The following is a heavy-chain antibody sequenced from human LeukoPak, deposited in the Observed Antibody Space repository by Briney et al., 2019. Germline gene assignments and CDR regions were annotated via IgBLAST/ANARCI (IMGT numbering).Heavy chain of an antibody. J-gene: IGHJ5*02. Sequence: GRSLRLSCAASGFTFSSYGMHWVRQAPGKGLERVAVIWYGGSNKYYADSVKGRFTISRDNSKNTLYLQMNSLRAEDTAVYYCAKGYVWGSYRDDGLDPWGQGTLVTVSS. CDR1: GFTFSSYG. D-gene: IGHD3-16*02. CDR2: IWYGGSNK. V-gene: IGHV3-30*18. CDR3: AKGYVWGSYRDDGLDP.